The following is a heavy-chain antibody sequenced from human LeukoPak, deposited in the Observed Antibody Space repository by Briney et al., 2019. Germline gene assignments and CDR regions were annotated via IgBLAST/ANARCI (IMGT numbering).Heavy chain of an antibody. CDR3: AKVVAAAASGPFDH. V-gene: IGHV3-23*01. J-gene: IGHJ4*02. Sequence: GGSLRLSCAASGFIFSSYAMSWVRQAPGKGLEWVSAILAGGDTTSYADSVKGRFTISRDNSKNTLYLQMNSLRTEDTAVFYCAKVVAAAASGPFDHWGQGTLVTVSS. CDR2: ILAGGDTT. D-gene: IGHD6-13*01. CDR1: GFIFSSYA.